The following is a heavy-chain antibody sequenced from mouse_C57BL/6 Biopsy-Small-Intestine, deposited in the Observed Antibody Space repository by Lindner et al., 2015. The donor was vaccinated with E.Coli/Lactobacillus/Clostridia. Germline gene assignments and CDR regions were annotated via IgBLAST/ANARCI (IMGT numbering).Heavy chain of an antibody. CDR1: GFSFTTYA. V-gene: IGHV1-4*01. J-gene: IGHJ2*01. Sequence: SVKVSCKASGFSFTTYAITWVRQAPGQGLEWVAWISPHNGNTRYAQHVQGRVSVTADTSTNTAYMEMRSLRSDDTAVYYCARVGTIYGPYFFDFWGQGTQLTVSS. D-gene: IGHD1-1*01. CDR3: ARVGTIYGPYFFDF. CDR2: ISPHNGNT.